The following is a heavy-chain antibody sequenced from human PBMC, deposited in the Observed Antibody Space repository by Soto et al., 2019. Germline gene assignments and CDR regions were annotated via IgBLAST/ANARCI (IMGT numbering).Heavy chain of an antibody. J-gene: IGHJ5*02. CDR2: ITAYNGNT. Sequence: GASLKVSCKASSYTFTSYGFSWVRQAPGQGLEWMGWITAYNGNTKYAQKWQGRVTMTTDTSTSTAYMELRSLRSDDTAVYYCAREGPNHRLSWGQGTLVTVSS. CDR3: AREGPNHRLS. V-gene: IGHV1-18*01. D-gene: IGHD3-16*02. CDR1: SYTFTSYG.